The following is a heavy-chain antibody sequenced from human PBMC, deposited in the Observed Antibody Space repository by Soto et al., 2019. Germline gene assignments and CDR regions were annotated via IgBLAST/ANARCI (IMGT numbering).Heavy chain of an antibody. V-gene: IGHV4-34*01. J-gene: IGHJ4*02. D-gene: IGHD2-15*01. Sequence: QVQLQQWGAGRLNPSEPLPLTSPVYGGSSVGSYWTGFPRPPGRGWGGMGEINHIGSTNYNPSPKRRVTVSVDTSKNQFSLKLSSVTAADTAVYYCARAAPRYCSGGSCYSGRDYWGQGTLVTVSS. CDR1: GGSSVGSY. CDR3: ARAAPRYCSGGSCYSGRDY. CDR2: INHIGST.